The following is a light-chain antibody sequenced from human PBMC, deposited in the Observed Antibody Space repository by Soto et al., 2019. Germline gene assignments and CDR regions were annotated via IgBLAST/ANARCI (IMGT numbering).Light chain of an antibody. V-gene: IGLV6-57*04. CDR2: EDN. CDR3: QTYDSSNQV. Sequence: NFMLTQPHSVSESPEKTVTISCTRSSGSIASNYVQWYQQRPGSAPTIVIYEDNQRPSGVPDRFSGSIDSSSNSASLTISGLKTEDEADYYCQTYDSSNQVFGGGTKLTVL. CDR1: SGSIASNY. J-gene: IGLJ2*01.